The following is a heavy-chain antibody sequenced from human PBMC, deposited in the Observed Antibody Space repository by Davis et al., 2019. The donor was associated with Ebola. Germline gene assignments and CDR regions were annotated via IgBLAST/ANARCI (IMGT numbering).Heavy chain of an antibody. CDR1: GFTFSSYS. Sequence: GGSLRLSCAASGFTFSSYSMNWVRQAPGKGLEWVSSISSSSSYIYYADSVKGRFTISRDNSKNTLYLQMTSLTTEDTAVYYCVPNMDFWGKGTTVAVSS. V-gene: IGHV3-21*06. CDR3: VPNMDF. CDR2: ISSSSSYI. J-gene: IGHJ6*03.